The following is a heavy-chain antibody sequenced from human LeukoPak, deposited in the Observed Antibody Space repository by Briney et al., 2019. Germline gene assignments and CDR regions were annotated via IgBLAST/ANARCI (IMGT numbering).Heavy chain of an antibody. D-gene: IGHD3-3*01. J-gene: IGHJ6*03. CDR1: GGSISSHY. V-gene: IGHV4-59*11. CDR2: IYYSGST. Sequence: SETLSLTCTVSGGSISSHYWSWIRQPPGKGLEWIGYIYYSGSTNYNPSLKSRVTISVVTSKNQFSLKLSSVTAADTAVYYCARSVTYYDFWSGYYTLDGPGYYYMDVWGKGTTATVSS. CDR3: ARSVTYYDFWSGYYTLDGPGYYYMDV.